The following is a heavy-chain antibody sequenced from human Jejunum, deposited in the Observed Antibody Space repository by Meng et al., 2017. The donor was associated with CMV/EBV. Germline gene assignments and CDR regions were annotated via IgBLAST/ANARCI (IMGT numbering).Heavy chain of an antibody. CDR1: GDFVSSNIAA. V-gene: IGHV6-1*01. Sequence: GDFVSSNIAAWNWIRQSPSRGPEWLGRTYYRSQWHTDYALSMRGRIAINPDTSKNHFSLQLTSVTPDDTAVYYCARDPVFCLSCMDVWGQGILVTVSS. CDR3: ARDPVFCLSCMDV. D-gene: IGHD3-9*01. CDR2: TYYRSQWHT. J-gene: IGHJ4*02.